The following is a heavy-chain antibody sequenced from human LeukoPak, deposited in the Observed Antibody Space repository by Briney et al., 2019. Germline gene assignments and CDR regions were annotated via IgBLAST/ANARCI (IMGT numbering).Heavy chain of an antibody. CDR1: GGSINNGGYY. J-gene: IGHJ6*02. CDR2: IYYSGST. D-gene: IGHD2-2*01. Sequence: SETLSLTCNVSGGSINNGGYYWSWIRQHPGKGLEWIGHIYYSGSTYYNPSLKSRVAISVDTSKKQFTLKLSSVTAADTAVYYCARTYCSTTSCPWGYLYGMDVWGQGTTVTVSS. V-gene: IGHV4-31*03. CDR3: ARTYCSTTSCPWGYLYGMDV.